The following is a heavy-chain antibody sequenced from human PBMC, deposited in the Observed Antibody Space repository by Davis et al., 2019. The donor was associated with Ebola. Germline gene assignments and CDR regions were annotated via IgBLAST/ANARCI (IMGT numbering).Heavy chain of an antibody. Sequence: GGSLRLSCTGSGLTVSGNYMTWVRQSPGKGLEWVSLTFAGGLTYYTDAVKGRFAVSRDSSRNTLFLQMNNVRPEDTAVYYCATSFCGSDCFYAFDYWGRETTVTVST. D-gene: IGHD2-21*01. CDR2: TFAGGLT. CDR3: ATSFCGSDCFYAFDY. V-gene: IGHV3-53*01. CDR1: GLTVSGNY. J-gene: IGHJ3*01.